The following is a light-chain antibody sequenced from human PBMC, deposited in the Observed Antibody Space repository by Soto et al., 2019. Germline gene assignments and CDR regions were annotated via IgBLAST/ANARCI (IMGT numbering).Light chain of an antibody. Sequence: ETVMNQSPVTLSVSPGERATLSCRASQSVGSNLAWYQQKPGQAPRLLIYGASIRATGIPARFSGSGSGTEFTLTISSLQSEDFAVYSCQQYSSWPPMYTFGQGTKLVIK. J-gene: IGKJ2*01. CDR2: GAS. CDR3: QQYSSWPPMYT. CDR1: QSVGSN. V-gene: IGKV3-15*01.